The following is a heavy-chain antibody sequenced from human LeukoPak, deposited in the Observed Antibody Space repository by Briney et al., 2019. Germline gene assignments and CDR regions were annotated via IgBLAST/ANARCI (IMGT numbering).Heavy chain of an antibody. J-gene: IGHJ4*02. V-gene: IGHV4-61*02. D-gene: IGHD6-19*01. CDR1: GGSISGGSYY. CDR2: IYTSGST. Sequence: SETLSLTCTVSGGSISGGSYYWSWIRQPAGKGLEWIGRIYTSGSTNYNPSLKSRVTISVDTSKNQFSLKLSSVTAADTAVYYCARGEFVAVAGTLIFDYWGQGTLVTVSS. CDR3: ARGEFVAVAGTLIFDY.